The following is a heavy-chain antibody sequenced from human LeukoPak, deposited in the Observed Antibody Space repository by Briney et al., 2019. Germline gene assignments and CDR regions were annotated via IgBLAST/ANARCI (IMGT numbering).Heavy chain of an antibody. D-gene: IGHD3-10*01. CDR2: INHSGST. J-gene: IGHJ6*02. CDR1: GGSFSGYY. Sequence: PSETLPLTCAVYGGSFSGYYWSWIRQPPGKGLEWIGEINHSGSTNYNPSLKSRVTISVDTSKNQFSLKLSSVTAADTAVYYCARGRTLWFGEDGMDVWGQGTTATVSS. CDR3: ARGRTLWFGEDGMDV. V-gene: IGHV4-34*01.